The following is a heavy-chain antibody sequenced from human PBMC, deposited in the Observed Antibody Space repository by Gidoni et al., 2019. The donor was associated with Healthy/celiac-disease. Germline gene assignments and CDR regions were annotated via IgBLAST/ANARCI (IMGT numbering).Heavy chain of an antibody. Sequence: EVQLTESGGGLVKHGGSMRLSGAASGGTFSKAWMSWVRQAPGKGLEWGGRIKSKTDGGTTDYAAPVKGRFTISRDDSKNTLYLQMNSLKTEDTAVYYCTTEVGATWDDAFDIWGQGTMVTVSS. V-gene: IGHV3-15*01. CDR2: IKSKTDGGTT. J-gene: IGHJ3*02. CDR1: GGTFSKAW. D-gene: IGHD1-26*01. CDR3: TTEVGATWDDAFDI.